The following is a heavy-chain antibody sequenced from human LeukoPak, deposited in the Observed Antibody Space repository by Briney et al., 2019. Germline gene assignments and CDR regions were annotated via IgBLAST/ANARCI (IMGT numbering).Heavy chain of an antibody. CDR2: IIPIFGTA. J-gene: IGHJ4*02. Sequence: GSSVKVSCKASGGTFSSYAISWVRQAPGQGLEWMGGIIPIFGTANYAQKFQGRVTITTDESTSTAYMELSSLRSEDTAVYYCARDHVYYCDSSGLVYWGQGTLVTVSS. CDR3: ARDHVYYCDSSGLVY. CDR1: GGTFSSYA. D-gene: IGHD3-22*01. V-gene: IGHV1-69*05.